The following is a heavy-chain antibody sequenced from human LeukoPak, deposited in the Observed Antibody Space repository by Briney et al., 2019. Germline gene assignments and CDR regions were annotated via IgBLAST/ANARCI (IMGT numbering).Heavy chain of an antibody. J-gene: IGHJ4*02. V-gene: IGHV1-2*02. CDR1: GYTFTGYY. Sequence: ASVKVSCKASGYTFTGYYMHWVRQAPGQGLEWMGWINPNSGGTNYAQKFQGRVTVTRDTSISTAYMELSRLRSDDTAVYYCARDYYDILTGYLNNWGQGTLVTVSS. D-gene: IGHD3-9*01. CDR2: INPNSGGT. CDR3: ARDYYDILTGYLNN.